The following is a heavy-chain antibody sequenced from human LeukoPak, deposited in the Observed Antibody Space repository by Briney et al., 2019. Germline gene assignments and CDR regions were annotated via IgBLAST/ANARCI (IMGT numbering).Heavy chain of an antibody. Sequence: SETLSLTCTVSGGSISSGGYYWSWIRQHPGKGLEWIGYIYYSGSTYYNPSLKSRVTISVDTSKNQFSLKLSSVTAADTAVYYCAIFATDYYDGSGYYPAGFDYWGQGTLVTVSS. D-gene: IGHD3-22*01. V-gene: IGHV4-31*03. J-gene: IGHJ4*02. CDR2: IYYSGST. CDR1: GGSISSGGYY. CDR3: AIFATDYYDGSGYYPAGFDY.